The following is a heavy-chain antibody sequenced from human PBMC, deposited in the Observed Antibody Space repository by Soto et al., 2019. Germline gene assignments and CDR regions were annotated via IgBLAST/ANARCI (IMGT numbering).Heavy chain of an antibody. CDR2: ISGSGYIK. V-gene: IGHV3-23*01. D-gene: IGHD4-17*01. Sequence: GALRLSCAASGFTFSDYAMTWVRQAPGKGLEWVSVISGSGYIKYYADSVKGRFTISRDNSKNTVYLQMNSLRADDTAVYYCAKDDYGDYTGFVHWGQGTLVTVSS. J-gene: IGHJ4*02. CDR3: AKDDYGDYTGFVH. CDR1: GFTFSDYA.